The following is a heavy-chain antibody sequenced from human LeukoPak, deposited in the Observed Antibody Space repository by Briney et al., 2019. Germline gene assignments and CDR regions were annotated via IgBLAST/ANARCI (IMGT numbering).Heavy chain of an antibody. V-gene: IGHV3-30*18. CDR1: GVTLSPYG. J-gene: IGHJ5*02. CDR2: ISYEGGTQ. CDR3: AKEGTPQVSTWYDL. D-gene: IGHD3-10*01. Sequence: PGMSLRLSCGASGVTLSPYGMHWVRQAPGKGLEWVAVISYEGGTQHYADSVKGRFIISRDNPRNTLYLQMNILRTEDTAVYYCAKEGTPQVSTWYDLWGQGTQVIVSS.